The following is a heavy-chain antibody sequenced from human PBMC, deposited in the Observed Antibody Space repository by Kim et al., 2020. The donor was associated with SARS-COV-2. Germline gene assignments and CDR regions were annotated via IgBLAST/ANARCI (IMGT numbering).Heavy chain of an antibody. D-gene: IGHD3-22*01. V-gene: IGHV3-11*01. CDR2: ISSSGSTI. CDR3: ASLIEVIKNDAFDI. J-gene: IGHJ3*02. Sequence: GGSLRLSCAASGFTFSDYYMSWIRQAPGKGLEWVSYISSSGSTIYYADSVKGRFTISRDNAKNSLYLQMNSLRAEDTAVYYCASLIEVIKNDAFDIWGQGTMVTVSS. CDR1: GFTFSDYY.